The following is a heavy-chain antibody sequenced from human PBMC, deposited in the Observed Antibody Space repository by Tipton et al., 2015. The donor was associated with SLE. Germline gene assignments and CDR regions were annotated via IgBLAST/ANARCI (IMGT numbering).Heavy chain of an antibody. D-gene: IGHD1-26*01. CDR3: ASLKWEPPFGYFDY. CDR1: GGSISSSSYY. V-gene: IGHV4-39*01. CDR2: IYYSGNT. Sequence: TLSLTCTVSGGSISSSSYYWGWIRQPPGKGLEWIGSIYYSGNTYYNPSLKSRVTISVDTSKNQFSLKLSSVTAADTAVYYCASLKWEPPFGYFDYWGQGTLVTVSS. J-gene: IGHJ4*02.